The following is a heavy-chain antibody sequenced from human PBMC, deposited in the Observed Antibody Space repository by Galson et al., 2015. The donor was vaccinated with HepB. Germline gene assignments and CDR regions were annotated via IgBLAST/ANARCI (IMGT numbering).Heavy chain of an antibody. CDR2: IYHRGNT. Sequence: SETLSLTCTVSGDSISNSNYYRAWIRQPPGKGLEWIATIYHRGNTYYNPSLQHRVTISIDTSRNEFYLKVNSVTAADTALYYCARDRYSHNLDAEYWGQGTLVTVSS. D-gene: IGHD3/OR15-3a*01. J-gene: IGHJ4*02. CDR1: GDSISNSNYY. CDR3: ARDRYSHNLDAEY. V-gene: IGHV4-39*02.